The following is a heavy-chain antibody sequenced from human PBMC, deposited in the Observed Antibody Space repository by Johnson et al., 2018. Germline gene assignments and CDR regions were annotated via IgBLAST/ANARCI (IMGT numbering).Heavy chain of an antibody. CDR1: GFTFSDFY. CDR2: ISSSSSYI. D-gene: IGHD6-13*01. CDR3: ARGSSSWYYYFQH. Sequence: VQLVESGGDLVKPGGSLRLSCAASGFTFSDFYMSWIRQAPGKGLEWVSSISSSSSYIYYADSVKGRFTISRDNAKNSLYLPMNSLRAEDTAVYYCARGSSSWYYYFQHWGQGTLVTVSS. J-gene: IGHJ1*01. V-gene: IGHV3-11*06.